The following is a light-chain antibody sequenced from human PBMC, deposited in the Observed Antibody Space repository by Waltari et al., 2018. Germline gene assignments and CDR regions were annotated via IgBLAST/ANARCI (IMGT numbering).Light chain of an antibody. J-gene: IGKJ4*01. CDR3: QQRGNWPLT. Sequence: EIVLTQSPATLSLSPGERATLSCRASQSVSSYLAWYQQKPGQPPRLLIYDASNRATGIPARFSGSGSGTDFTLTISSLEAEDVAVYYCQQRGNWPLTFGGGTKVEIK. CDR1: QSVSSY. CDR2: DAS. V-gene: IGKV3-11*01.